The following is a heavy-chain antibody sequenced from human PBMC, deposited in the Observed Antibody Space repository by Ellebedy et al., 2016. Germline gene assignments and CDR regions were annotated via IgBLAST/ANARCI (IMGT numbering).Heavy chain of an antibody. CDR1: GFTFSSYA. CDR3: AKGGSN. J-gene: IGHJ4*02. V-gene: IGHV3-23*01. D-gene: IGHD4-11*01. CDR2: IGTGGST. Sequence: GESLKISCAASGFTFSSYAMNWVRQAPGKGLEWVSAIGTGGSTYYADSVKGRFSISRDNSKNTLYLQMNSLRADDTAIYYCAKGGSNWGQGTLVTVSS.